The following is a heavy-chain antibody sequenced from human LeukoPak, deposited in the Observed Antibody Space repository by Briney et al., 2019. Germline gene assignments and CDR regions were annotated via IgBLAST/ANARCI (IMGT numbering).Heavy chain of an antibody. Sequence: SVKVSCKASGRTFISCAISWVRQAPGQGLEWMGGIIPIFGTANYAQKFQGKVTITADESTSTAYMELSSLRSEDTAVYYCARDPQAVDGTGGDYWGQGTLVTVSS. CDR3: ARDPQAVDGTGGDY. D-gene: IGHD6-19*01. CDR2: IIPIFGTA. V-gene: IGHV1-69*13. CDR1: GRTFISCA. J-gene: IGHJ4*02.